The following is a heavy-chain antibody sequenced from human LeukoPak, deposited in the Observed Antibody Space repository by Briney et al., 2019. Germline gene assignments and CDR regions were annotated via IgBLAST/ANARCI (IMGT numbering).Heavy chain of an antibody. CDR3: ATIEGYYYYMDV. Sequence: SETLSLTCTVSGGSISSYYWSWIRQPPGKGLEWIGYIYHSGSTYYNPSLKSRVTISVDRSKNQFSLKLSSVTAADTAVYYCATIEGYYYYMDVWGKGTTVTVSS. V-gene: IGHV4-59*12. CDR1: GGSISSYY. J-gene: IGHJ6*03. D-gene: IGHD3-16*02. CDR2: IYHSGST.